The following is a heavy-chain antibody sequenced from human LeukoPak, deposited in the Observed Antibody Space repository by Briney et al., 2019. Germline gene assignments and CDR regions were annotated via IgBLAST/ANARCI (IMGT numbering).Heavy chain of an antibody. J-gene: IGHJ4*02. Sequence: GESLKISCKGSGYSFTNFFIGWVRQMPGKGLEWMAIMSPSDSETRYSPSFQGQVTISADTSITTAYLQWSSLKALDSAMYFCVGPSQLVLGTSMGLFGYWGQGTQVTVSS. V-gene: IGHV5-51*01. CDR3: VGPSQLVLGTSMGLFGY. CDR1: GYSFTNFF. D-gene: IGHD5-24*01. CDR2: MSPSDSET.